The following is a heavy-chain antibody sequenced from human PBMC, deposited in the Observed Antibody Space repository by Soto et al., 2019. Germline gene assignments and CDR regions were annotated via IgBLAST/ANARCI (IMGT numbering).Heavy chain of an antibody. CDR3: TTDYGWAFAI. D-gene: IGHD4-17*01. V-gene: IGHV3-15*01. CDR1: RFIMSDAK. J-gene: IGHJ3*02. Sequence: EVQLVASGGGLVKPGESLRLSCAGSRFIMSDAKMTWVRLAPGKGLEWLGRIQRKTDGGAADYPAAVTGRFIISRDDSKNTLYLQLNNLKTEDTAVYYCTTDYGWAFAIWGQGTTVTVSS. CDR2: IQRKTDGGAA.